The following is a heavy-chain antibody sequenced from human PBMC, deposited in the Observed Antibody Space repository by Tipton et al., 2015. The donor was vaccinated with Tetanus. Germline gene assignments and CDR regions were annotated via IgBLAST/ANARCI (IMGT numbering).Heavy chain of an antibody. CDR2: IYDSGTT. CDR3: ARHNSCLYAMDV. CDR1: GGSISRGAYS. J-gene: IGHJ6*02. V-gene: IGHV4-30-2*01. Sequence: TLSLTCALSGGSISRGAYSWSWIRRPPGKGLEWIGYIYDSGTTSFNPSLKSRVTISVGETKRQFSLNLTSVTAADTAVYYCARHNSCLYAMDVWGQGTTVTVSS.